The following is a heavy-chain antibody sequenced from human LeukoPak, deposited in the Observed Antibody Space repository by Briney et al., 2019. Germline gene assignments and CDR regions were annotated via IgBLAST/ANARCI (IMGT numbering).Heavy chain of an antibody. J-gene: IGHJ4*02. CDR3: ARVLDPGTIYPFDY. Sequence: GGSLRLSCAASGFTFSSYAMHWVRQAPGKGLEWVALISFDGSNKYYADSVKGRFTISRDNSRNTLYLQMNSLRAEDTAVYYCARVLDPGTIYPFDYWGQGTLVTVSS. V-gene: IGHV3-30*04. CDR2: ISFDGSNK. CDR1: GFTFSSYA. D-gene: IGHD1/OR15-1a*01.